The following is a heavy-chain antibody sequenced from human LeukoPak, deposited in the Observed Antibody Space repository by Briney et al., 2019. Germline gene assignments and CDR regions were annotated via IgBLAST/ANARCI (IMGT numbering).Heavy chain of an antibody. D-gene: IGHD6-13*01. CDR1: GGSISGYY. Sequence: PSETLSLTCAVYGGSISGYYWSWIRQPPGKGLEWIGEINHSGSTNYNPSLKSRVTISVDTSKNQFSLKLSSVTAADTAVYYCARGAIAAAGFFDYWGQGTLVTVSS. CDR3: ARGAIAAAGFFDY. J-gene: IGHJ4*02. CDR2: INHSGST. V-gene: IGHV4-34*01.